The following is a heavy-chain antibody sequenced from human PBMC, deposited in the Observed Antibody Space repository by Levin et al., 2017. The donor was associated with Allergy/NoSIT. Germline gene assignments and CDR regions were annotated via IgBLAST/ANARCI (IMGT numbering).Heavy chain of an antibody. Sequence: GGSLRLSCAASGFTFSSYAMSWVHQAPGKGLEWVSTISGSGGITYHADSVKGRFTISRDNSKNTLYLQMNSLRAEDTAVYYCAKDLDCSSTSCYGRFDYWGQGTLVTVSS. CDR2: ISGSGGIT. CDR3: AKDLDCSSTSCYGRFDY. D-gene: IGHD2-2*01. V-gene: IGHV3-23*01. J-gene: IGHJ4*02. CDR1: GFTFSSYA.